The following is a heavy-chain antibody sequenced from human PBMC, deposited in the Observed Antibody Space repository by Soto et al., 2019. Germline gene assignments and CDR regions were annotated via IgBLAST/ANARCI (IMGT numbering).Heavy chain of an antibody. D-gene: IGHD3-10*01. CDR2: INPNSGTT. CDR1: GYTFTDYY. V-gene: IGHV1-2*04. CDR3: ARVPRGVYYGMDV. Sequence: QVQLVQSGAEVKKPGASVKVSCKASGYTFTDYYMHWVRQAPGQRLEWMGWINPNSGTTNYAQKFQGWVTMTRDTSITTVYMEVSRLSSDDTAVYYCARVPRGVYYGMDVWGQGTTVNVSS. J-gene: IGHJ6*02.